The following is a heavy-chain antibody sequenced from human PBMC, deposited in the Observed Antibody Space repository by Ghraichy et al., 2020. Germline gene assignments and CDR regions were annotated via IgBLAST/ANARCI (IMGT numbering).Heavy chain of an antibody. V-gene: IGHV3-23*01. Sequence: GGSLRLSCEASEFTFSNYGMSWVRQVPGKGLEWVSCISGSGGSTSYADSVKGRFTISRDNSKNTLYLQLSSLRAEDTAVYYCTRLKAVGVWFGEVWGQGTLVSVSS. J-gene: IGHJ4*02. CDR2: ISGSGGST. CDR3: TRLKAVGVWFGEV. CDR1: EFTFSNYG. D-gene: IGHD3-10*01.